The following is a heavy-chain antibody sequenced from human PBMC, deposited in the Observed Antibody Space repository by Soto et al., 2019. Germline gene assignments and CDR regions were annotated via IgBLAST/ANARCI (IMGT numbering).Heavy chain of an antibody. V-gene: IGHV1-3*01. D-gene: IGHD3-22*01. J-gene: IGHJ4*02. CDR2: INAGNGNT. Sequence: ASVKVSCKASGYTFTSYAMHWVRQAPGQRLEWMGWINAGNGNTKYSQKFQGRVTITRDTSASTAYMELSSLRSEDTAVYYCARDDSSGYYHEYFDYWGQGTLVTVSS. CDR1: GYTFTSYA. CDR3: ARDDSSGYYHEYFDY.